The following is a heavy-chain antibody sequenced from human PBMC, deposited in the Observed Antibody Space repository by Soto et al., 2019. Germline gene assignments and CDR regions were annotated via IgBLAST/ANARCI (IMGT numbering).Heavy chain of an antibody. J-gene: IGHJ6*02. D-gene: IGHD1-7*01. CDR3: ALASKLELLVYFYGMDV. V-gene: IGHV1-69*01. CDR2: VIPLFNTP. Sequence: QVLLVQSGAEVKKPGSSTQVSCKASGGTFSTYAFTWVRQAPGQGFEWIGGVIPLFNTPDYAQKFQGRVTITADESTSTVFLELSGLTSEDTAVYFCALASKLELLVYFYGMDVWGQGTTVTVSS. CDR1: GGTFSTYA.